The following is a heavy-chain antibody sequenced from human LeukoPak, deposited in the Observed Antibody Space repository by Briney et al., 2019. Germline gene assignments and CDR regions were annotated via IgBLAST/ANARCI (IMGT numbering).Heavy chain of an antibody. J-gene: IGHJ4*02. CDR3: ARTIREQWLTIDY. Sequence: PAGSLRLSCAASGFTFSNYWMNWVRQAPGKGLEWVANIKQDGSAKYYVDSVKGRFTISRDNAKNSLYLQMNSLGAEDTAVYYCARTIREQWLTIDYWGQGTLVTFSS. CDR1: GFTFSNYW. V-gene: IGHV3-7*04. D-gene: IGHD6-19*01. CDR2: IKQDGSAK.